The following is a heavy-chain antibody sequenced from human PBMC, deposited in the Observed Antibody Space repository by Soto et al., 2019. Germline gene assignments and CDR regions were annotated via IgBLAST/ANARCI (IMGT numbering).Heavy chain of an antibody. CDR2: LYYGRSA. D-gene: IGHD3-22*01. J-gene: IGHJ4*02. Sequence: QVQLQESGPGLVKPSETLSLTCAVSGDSISSYYCMWIRQPPRKGLEAIGYLYYGRSANYNPSHKSRVTLSVATSTNQCSLTLSSMTAADTAVYYCALRSMAVVPEYWCQVTLFTVAS. CDR1: GDSISSYY. V-gene: IGHV4-59*01. CDR3: ALRSMAVVPEY.